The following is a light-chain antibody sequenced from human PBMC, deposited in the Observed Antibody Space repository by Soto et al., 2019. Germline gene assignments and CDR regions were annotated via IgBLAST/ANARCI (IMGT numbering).Light chain of an antibody. CDR3: SSYTNINTRACV. J-gene: IGLJ1*01. V-gene: IGLV2-14*01. CDR1: SGDIGSYNR. CDR2: EVT. Sequence: QSVLTQAASVSGSPGQSFTISCTGTSGDIGSYNRVSWYQQHPGKAPKLIIYEVTDRPSGVSNRFSGSKSGNTASLTISGLQAEDEAEYYCSSYTNINTRACVFGTGTKVTVL.